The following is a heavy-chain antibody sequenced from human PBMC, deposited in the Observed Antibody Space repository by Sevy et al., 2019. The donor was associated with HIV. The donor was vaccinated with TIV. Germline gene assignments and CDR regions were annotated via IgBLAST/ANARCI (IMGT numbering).Heavy chain of an antibody. CDR1: GYTFTGHY. CDR3: ARVFPSCSGGSCYAPYDAFDI. J-gene: IGHJ3*02. V-gene: IGHV1-2*02. CDR2: INPNSGST. D-gene: IGHD2-15*01. Sequence: ASVKVSCKASGYTFTGHYMHWVRQAPGQGLEWMGWINPNSGSTDYAQKFQGRVTLTRATSISTAYLELSRLTSDDTAVYYCARVFPSCSGGSCYAPYDAFDIWGQGTMVTVSS.